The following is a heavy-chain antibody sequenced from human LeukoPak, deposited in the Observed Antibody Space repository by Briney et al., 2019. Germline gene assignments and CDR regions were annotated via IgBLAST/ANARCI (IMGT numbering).Heavy chain of an antibody. D-gene: IGHD6-13*01. Sequence: PGGSLRLSCAVSGFMFKSYNMNWVRQAPGKGLEWVSSISISSSNYIYYADSVKGRFTISRDNSKNTLYLQMNSLRAEDTAVYYCAKDQSGYSSSWIPGYWGQGTLVTVSS. V-gene: IGHV3-21*01. J-gene: IGHJ4*02. CDR1: GFMFKSYN. CDR2: ISISSSNYI. CDR3: AKDQSGYSSSWIPGY.